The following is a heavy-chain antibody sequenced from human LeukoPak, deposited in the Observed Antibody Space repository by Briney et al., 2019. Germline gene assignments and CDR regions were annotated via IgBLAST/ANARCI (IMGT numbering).Heavy chain of an antibody. CDR1: GYTFTSYG. CDR2: ISAYNGNT. Sequence: ASVKVSCKASGYTFTSYGISWVRQAPGQGLEWMGWISAYNGNTNYAQKLQGRVTMTTDTSTSTAYMELRSLRSDDTAVYYCARARTQLWPKGYYFDYWGQGTLVTVSS. CDR3: ARARTQLWPKGYYFDY. D-gene: IGHD5-18*01. J-gene: IGHJ4*02. V-gene: IGHV1-18*01.